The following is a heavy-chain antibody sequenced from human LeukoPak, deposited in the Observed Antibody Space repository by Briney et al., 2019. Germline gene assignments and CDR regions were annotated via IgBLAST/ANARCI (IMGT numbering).Heavy chain of an antibody. D-gene: IGHD2-15*01. V-gene: IGHV1-2*02. CDR1: EYTFTGYY. J-gene: IGHJ5*02. CDR3: ARALLGRNWFDP. CDR2: INPNSGGT. Sequence: ASVKVSCKASEYTFTGYYMHWVRQAPGQGLEWMGWINPNSGGTNYAQKFQGRVTMTRDTSISTAYMELSRLRSDDTAVYYCARALLGRNWFDPWGQGTLVTVSS.